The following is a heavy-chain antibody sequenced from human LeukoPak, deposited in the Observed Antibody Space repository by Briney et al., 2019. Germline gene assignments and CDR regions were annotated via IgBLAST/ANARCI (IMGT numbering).Heavy chain of an antibody. CDR3: ARDSSGWSSWFDP. CDR2: IYYSGST. J-gene: IGHJ5*02. V-gene: IGHV4-59*01. CDR1: GGSISSYY. D-gene: IGHD6-13*01. Sequence: MSSETLSLTCTVSGGSISSYYWSWIRQPPGKGLEWIGYIYYSGSTNYNPSLKSRVTISVDTSKNQFSLKLSSVTAADTAVYYCARDSSGWSSWFDPWGQGTLVTVSS.